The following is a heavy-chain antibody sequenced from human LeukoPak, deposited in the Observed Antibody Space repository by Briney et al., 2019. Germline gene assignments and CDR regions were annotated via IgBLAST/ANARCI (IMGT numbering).Heavy chain of an antibody. Sequence: GGSLRLSCAASGFTFSSYSMNWVRQAPGKGLAWVSVIYSGGSTYYADSVKGRFTISRDNSKNTLYLQMNSLRAEDTAVYYCARVSDCGGDCYPFDYWGQGTLVTVSS. J-gene: IGHJ4*02. CDR1: GFTFSSYS. V-gene: IGHV3-53*01. D-gene: IGHD2-21*02. CDR2: IYSGGST. CDR3: ARVSDCGGDCYPFDY.